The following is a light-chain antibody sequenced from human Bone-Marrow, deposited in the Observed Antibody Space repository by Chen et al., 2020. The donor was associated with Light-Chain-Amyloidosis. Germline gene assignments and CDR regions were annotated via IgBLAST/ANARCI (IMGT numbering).Light chain of an antibody. CDR3: SSFTSSSSYV. V-gene: IGLV2-14*01. J-gene: IGLJ1*01. Sequence: QSALTQPASVSGSPGPSITIPCPGTSGDVGTYNYVSWYQQHPGKAPKFMIYAVSNRPSGVSNRFCGSKSGNTAPLTISGLQAEDEAYYYCSSFTSSSSYVFGPGTKVTVL. CDR2: AVS. CDR1: SGDVGTYNY.